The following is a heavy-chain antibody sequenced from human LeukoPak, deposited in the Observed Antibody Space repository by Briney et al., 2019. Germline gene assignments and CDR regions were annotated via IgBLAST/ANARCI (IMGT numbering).Heavy chain of an antibody. J-gene: IGHJ1*01. CDR2: INSDGSGT. Sequence: GGSLRLSCAASGFTFSSYWMHWVRQAPGKGLVWVSRINSDGSGTTYADSVKGRFTISRDNAKNTLYLQMNSPRAEDVAVYYCARAAYCGGDCSSSYLQHWGQGTLVTVSS. CDR3: ARAAYCGGDCSSSYLQH. CDR1: GFTFSSYW. V-gene: IGHV3-74*01. D-gene: IGHD2-21*02.